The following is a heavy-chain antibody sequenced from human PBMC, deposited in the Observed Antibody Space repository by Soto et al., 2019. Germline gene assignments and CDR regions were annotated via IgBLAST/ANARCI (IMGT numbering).Heavy chain of an antibody. CDR1: GYSFTTYW. V-gene: IGHV5-10-1*01. Sequence: GESLKISCNGSGYSFTTYWISWVRQMPGKGLEWMGRIDPSDSYTNYSPSFQGHVTISADKSISTAYLQWSSLKASDTAMYYCARHGRYFDWLFPYFDYWGQGTLVTVSS. D-gene: IGHD3-9*01. J-gene: IGHJ4*02. CDR3: ARHGRYFDWLFPYFDY. CDR2: IDPSDSYT.